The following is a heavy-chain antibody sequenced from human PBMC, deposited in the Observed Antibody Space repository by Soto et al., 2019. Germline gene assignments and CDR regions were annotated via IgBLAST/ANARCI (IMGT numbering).Heavy chain of an antibody. J-gene: IGHJ4*02. CDR1: GFTFRDYH. V-gene: IGHV3-11*01. CDR3: ARDLRPPGIVVVPAAPFDY. CDR2: ISGSDATV. Sequence: QVQLVESGGGLVKPGGSLRLSCTASGFTFRDYHMTWIRQAPGKGLEWISYISGSDATVYYADSVKGRFTISRDNARKSLYLQMNSLRAEDTAVYYCARDLRPPGIVVVPAAPFDYWGQGTLVTVSS. D-gene: IGHD2-2*01.